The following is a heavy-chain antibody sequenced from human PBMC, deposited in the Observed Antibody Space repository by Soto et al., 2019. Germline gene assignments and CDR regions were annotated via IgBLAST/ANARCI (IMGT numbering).Heavy chain of an antibody. J-gene: IGHJ5*02. CDR1: RGTFSSYA. CDR3: ARGVGFIAVAGTSWFDP. Sequence: QVQLVQSGAEVKKPGSSVKVSCKASRGTFSSYAISWVRQAPGQGLEWMGGIIPIFGTANYAQKFQGRVTITADGSTSTAYMELCSLRSEDTAVYYCARGVGFIAVAGTSWFDPWGQGTLVTVSS. D-gene: IGHD6-19*01. CDR2: IIPIFGTA. V-gene: IGHV1-69*01.